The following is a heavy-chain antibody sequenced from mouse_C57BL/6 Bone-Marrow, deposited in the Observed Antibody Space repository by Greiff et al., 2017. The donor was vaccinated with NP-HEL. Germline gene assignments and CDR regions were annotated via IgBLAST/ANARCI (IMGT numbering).Heavy chain of an antibody. CDR3: ARYYVSSYYFDY. D-gene: IGHD1-1*01. V-gene: IGHV1-80*01. Sequence: VQLQQSGAELVKPGASVKISCKASGYAFSSYWMNWVKQRPGKGLEWIGQIYPGGGDTNYNGKFKGKATLTADKSSSTAYMQLSSLTSEDSAVYFCARYYVSSYYFDYWGQGTTLTVSS. J-gene: IGHJ2*01. CDR2: IYPGGGDT. CDR1: GYAFSSYW.